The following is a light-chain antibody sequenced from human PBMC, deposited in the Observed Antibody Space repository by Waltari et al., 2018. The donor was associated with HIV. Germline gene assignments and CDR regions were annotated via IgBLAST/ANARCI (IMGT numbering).Light chain of an antibody. CDR2: GAS. CDR3: QQYGNSPET. CDR1: QSVSSAY. V-gene: IGKV3-20*01. J-gene: IGKJ1*01. Sequence: EIVLPQSPGPLSLSPGERASPSCRASQSVSSAYFAVYQQKPGQAPRLLIYGASTRATGVPYRFSGSGFGTDFTLTISRLEPEDFAVYYCQQYGNSPETFGQGARVEI.